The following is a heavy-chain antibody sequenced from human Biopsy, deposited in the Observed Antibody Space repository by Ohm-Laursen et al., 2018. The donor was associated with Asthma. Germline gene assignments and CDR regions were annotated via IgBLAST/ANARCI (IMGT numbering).Heavy chain of an antibody. D-gene: IGHD7-27*01. Sequence: SVKVSCKASAYTFIGYHLHWVRQAPGEGLEWMGRINPNGGATIYAQKFQGRVTMTRDTSISTAYMELSRLTSDDTAAYYCARVQKSPGDRWFDPWGQGTLVTVSS. CDR1: AYTFIGYH. V-gene: IGHV1-2*06. CDR3: ARVQKSPGDRWFDP. CDR2: INPNGGAT. J-gene: IGHJ5*02.